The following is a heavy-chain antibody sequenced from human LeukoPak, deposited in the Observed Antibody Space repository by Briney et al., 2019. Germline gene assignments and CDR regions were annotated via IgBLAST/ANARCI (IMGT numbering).Heavy chain of an antibody. V-gene: IGHV4-4*07. D-gene: IGHD6-13*01. J-gene: IGHJ5*02. CDR1: GSSISSYH. CDR2: LSASGST. CDR3: ARDADGAAQFDP. Sequence: SETLSLTCTVSGSSISSYHWTWIRQPAGKGLEWIRRLSASGSTNFNPSLKSRVTISVDKSKKQFSLKVSSVTAADTAVYYCARDADGAAQFDPWGQGTLVTVSS.